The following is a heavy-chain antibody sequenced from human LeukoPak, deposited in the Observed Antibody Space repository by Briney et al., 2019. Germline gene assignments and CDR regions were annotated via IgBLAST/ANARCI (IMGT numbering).Heavy chain of an antibody. V-gene: IGHV3-48*01. CDR3: ARDGAYGGGGY. CDR1: GFTFSSYS. Sequence: PGGSLRLSCAASGFTFSSYSMNWVRQAPGKGLEWVSYISSSSSTIYYADSVKGRFTISRENAKNSLYLQMNSLVAEATAVYYCARDGAYGGGGYWGQGTLVTVSS. CDR2: ISSSSSTI. J-gene: IGHJ4*02. D-gene: IGHD4-17*01.